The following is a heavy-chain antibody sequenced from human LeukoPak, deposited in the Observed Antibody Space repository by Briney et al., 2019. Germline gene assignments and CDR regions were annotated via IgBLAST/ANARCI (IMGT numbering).Heavy chain of an antibody. Sequence: GGSLRLSCAASGFIFRSYWMSWVRQAPGKGLEWVANIKQDGSEKNYVGSVKGRFTISRDNAENSLGLQMNSLRAEDTAVYYCARYGNGEWLAHYAFEIWGQGTMVTVSS. D-gene: IGHD6-19*01. V-gene: IGHV3-7*01. CDR1: GFIFRSYW. J-gene: IGHJ3*02. CDR2: IKQDGSEK. CDR3: ARYGNGEWLAHYAFEI.